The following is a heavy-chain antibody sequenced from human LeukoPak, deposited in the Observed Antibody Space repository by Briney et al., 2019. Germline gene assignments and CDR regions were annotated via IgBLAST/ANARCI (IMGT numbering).Heavy chain of an antibody. J-gene: IGHJ3*02. Sequence: SETLSLTCAVYGGSFSGYYWSWIRHPPGKGLEWIGEINHSGSTNYNPSLKSRVTISVDTSKNQFSLKLSSVTAADTAVYYCARFKNSSSWHDAFDIWGQGTMVTVSS. CDR1: GGSFSGYY. CDR2: INHSGST. CDR3: ARFKNSSSWHDAFDI. V-gene: IGHV4-34*01. D-gene: IGHD6-13*01.